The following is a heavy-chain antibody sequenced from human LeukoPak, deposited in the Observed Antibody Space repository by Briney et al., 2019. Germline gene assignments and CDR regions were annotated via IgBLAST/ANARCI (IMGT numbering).Heavy chain of an antibody. CDR3: ARGLPTVTTVGYYFDY. V-gene: IGHV4-34*01. CDR1: GGSFSGYY. CDR2: INHSGST. Sequence: SETLSLTCAVYGGSFSGYYWSWLRQPPGKGLEWIGEINHSGSTNYNPSLKSRVTISVDTSKNQFSLKLSSVTAADTAVYYCARGLPTVTTVGYYFDYWGQGTLVTVSS. D-gene: IGHD4-17*01. J-gene: IGHJ4*02.